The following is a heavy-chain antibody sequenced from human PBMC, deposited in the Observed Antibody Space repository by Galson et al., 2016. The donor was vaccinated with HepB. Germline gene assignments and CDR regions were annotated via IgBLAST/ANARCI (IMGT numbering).Heavy chain of an antibody. J-gene: IGHJ4*02. Sequence: SETLSLTCTVSGGSISPYYWSWIRQPPGKGLEWIGYIHHSGSANYNPSLKSRVSISLDTSKNQFSLKLSSVTAAATAVYYGARGPSRNDCSGGSCPLNYWGQGTLVTVSS. V-gene: IGHV4-59*01. CDR2: IHHSGSA. CDR3: ARGPSRNDCSGGSCPLNY. D-gene: IGHD2-15*01. CDR1: GGSISPYY.